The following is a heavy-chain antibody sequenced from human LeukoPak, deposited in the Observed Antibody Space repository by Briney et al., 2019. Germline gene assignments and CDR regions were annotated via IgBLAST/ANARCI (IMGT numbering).Heavy chain of an antibody. CDR3: PRLPLGAFGEVLNFDF. CDR2: INDSGTT. Sequence: PSETLSLTCGVSSEFFSGYCWGWIRQPPGKGLEWIGDINDSGTTKYNPTLKSRVTISIDTSKKQFSLKVKSVTAADTAVYFCPRLPLGAFGEVLNFDFWGQGTLVTVSS. D-gene: IGHD3-10*01. V-gene: IGHV4-34*01. J-gene: IGHJ4*02. CDR1: SEFFSGYC.